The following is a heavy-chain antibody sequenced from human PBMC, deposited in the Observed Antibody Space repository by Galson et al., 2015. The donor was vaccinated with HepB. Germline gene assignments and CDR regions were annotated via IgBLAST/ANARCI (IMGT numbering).Heavy chain of an antibody. D-gene: IGHD3-3*01. CDR3: AQPGWIFDALDN. J-gene: IGHJ3*02. Sequence: SLRLSCAASGFTFSTYAMSWVRQAPGKGLEWVSVISGSGDSTYYADSVKGRFTISRDNTKNTLYLQMNSLRAEDTAIYYCAQPGWIFDALDNWGQGTMVTVSS. CDR2: ISGSGDST. CDR1: GFTFSTYA. V-gene: IGHV3-23*01.